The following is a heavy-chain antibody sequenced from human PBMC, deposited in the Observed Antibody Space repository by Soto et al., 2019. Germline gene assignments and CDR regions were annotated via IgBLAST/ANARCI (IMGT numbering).Heavy chain of an antibody. D-gene: IGHD3-10*01. J-gene: IGHJ4*02. CDR1: GGSISSSSYY. V-gene: IGHV4-39*01. CDR2: IYYSGST. Sequence: SETLSLTCTVSGGSISSSSYYWGWIRQPPGKGLEWIGSIYYSGSTYYNQSLKSRVTISVDTSKNQFSMKLSSVTAADTVVYYCARMLLWFGESGGYYFDYWGQGTLVTVSS. CDR3: ARMLLWFGESGGYYFDY.